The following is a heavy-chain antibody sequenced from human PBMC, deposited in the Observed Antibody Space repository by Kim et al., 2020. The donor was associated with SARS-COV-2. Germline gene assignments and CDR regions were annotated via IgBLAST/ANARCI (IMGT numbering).Heavy chain of an antibody. CDR2: ISYDGSNK. Sequence: GGSLRLSCAASGFTFNTYGMNWVRQAPGKGLEWVAAISYDGSNKYYADSVKGRFTISRDNSKNMLHLQMNSLRIEDTAVYYCAKSFSGSYFGYDYWGQGTLVTLSS. V-gene: IGHV3-30*18. CDR3: AKSFSGSYFGYDY. D-gene: IGHD1-26*01. CDR1: GFTFNTYG. J-gene: IGHJ4*02.